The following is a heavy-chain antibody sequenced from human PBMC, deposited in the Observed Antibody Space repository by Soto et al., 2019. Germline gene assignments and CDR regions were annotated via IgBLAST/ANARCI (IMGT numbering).Heavy chain of an antibody. CDR1: GYTFTSYG. CDR3: ARDLPQGPRGYFQX. CDR2: ISAYNGNT. J-gene: IGHJ1*01. Sequence: ASVKVSCKASGYTFTSYGISWVRQAPGQGLEWMGWISAYNGNTNYAQKLQGRVTMTTDTSTSTAYMELRSLRSDDTAVYYCARDLPQGPRGYFQXSGQGTLVTVSS. V-gene: IGHV1-18*01. D-gene: IGHD3-10*01.